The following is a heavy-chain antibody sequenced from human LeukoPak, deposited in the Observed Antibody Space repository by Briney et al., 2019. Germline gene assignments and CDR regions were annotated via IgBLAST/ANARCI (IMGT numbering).Heavy chain of an antibody. J-gene: IGHJ4*02. V-gene: IGHV5-10-1*01. CDR1: GYSFTSYW. CDR2: IDPSDSYT. Sequence: GESLKISCKGSGYSFTSYWISWVRQMPGKGLEWMGRIDPSDSYTNYSPSFQGHVTVSADKSISTAYLQWSSLKASDTAMYYCARRTVYGDYTFDYWGQGTLVTVSS. CDR3: ARRTVYGDYTFDY. D-gene: IGHD4-17*01.